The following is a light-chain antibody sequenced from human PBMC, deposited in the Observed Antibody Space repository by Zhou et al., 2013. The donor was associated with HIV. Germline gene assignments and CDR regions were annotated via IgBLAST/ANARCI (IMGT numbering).Light chain of an antibody. CDR3: QQYDNGLT. J-gene: IGKJ4*01. CDR2: DAS. Sequence: DIQMTQSPSSLSASVGDRVTITCRASQSIGSYLNWYQQKLGKAPKLLIYDASNLETGVPSRFSGSGSGTDFTFTISSLQPEDIATYYCQQYDNGLTFGGGTKVEIK. V-gene: IGKV1-33*01. CDR1: QSIGSY.